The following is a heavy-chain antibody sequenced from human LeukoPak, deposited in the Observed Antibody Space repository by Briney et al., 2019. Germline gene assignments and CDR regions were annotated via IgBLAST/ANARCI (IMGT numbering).Heavy chain of an antibody. V-gene: IGHV3-49*03. CDR2: IRSKAYGGTT. CDR3: TRDYGDYDLNYGMDV. CDR1: EFTFGDYT. D-gene: IGHD4-17*01. Sequence: GGSLRLSCTASEFTFGDYTMSWFRQAPGKGLEWVGFIRSKAYGGTTEYAASVKGRFSISRDDSKSIAYLQMNSLKTEDTAVCYCTRDYGDYDLNYGMDVWGQGTTVTVSS. J-gene: IGHJ6*02.